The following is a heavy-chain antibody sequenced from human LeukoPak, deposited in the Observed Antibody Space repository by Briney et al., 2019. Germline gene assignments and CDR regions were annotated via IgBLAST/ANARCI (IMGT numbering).Heavy chain of an antibody. V-gene: IGHV1-69*04. J-gene: IGHJ4*02. Sequence: SVKVSCKASGDTFSSYAISWVRQAPGQGLEWMGRIIPILGIANYAQKFQGRVTITADKSTSTAYMELSSLRSEDTAVYYCASPIPYGDYSRFDYWGQGTLVTVSS. CDR3: ASPIPYGDYSRFDY. CDR1: GDTFSSYA. D-gene: IGHD4-17*01. CDR2: IIPILGIA.